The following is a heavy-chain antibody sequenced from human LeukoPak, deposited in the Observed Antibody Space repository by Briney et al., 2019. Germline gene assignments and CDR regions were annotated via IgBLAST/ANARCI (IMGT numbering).Heavy chain of an antibody. V-gene: IGHV1-46*01. D-gene: IGHD6-19*01. CDR2: INPSGGST. J-gene: IGHJ4*02. CDR3: ARDSSGSETNPRHYFDY. Sequence: ASVKVSCKASGYTFTSYYMHWVRQAPGQGLEWMGIINPSGGSTSHAQKFQGRVTMTRDTSTSTVYMELSSLRSEDTAVYYCARDSSGSETNPRHYFDYWGQGTLVTVSS. CDR1: GYTFTSYY.